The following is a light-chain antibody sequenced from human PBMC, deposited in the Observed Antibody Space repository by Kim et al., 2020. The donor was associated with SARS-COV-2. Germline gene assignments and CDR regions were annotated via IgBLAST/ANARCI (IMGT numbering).Light chain of an antibody. J-gene: IGKJ5*01. CDR3: LQHRTYPIT. Sequence: ASVGDRVTITCRASQDIVNDLGWYQQNPGRAPKRLIYGASNLQSGVPSRFSGSGSETEFTLTINSLQPEDFATYFCLQHRTYPITFGQGTRPEIK. CDR2: GAS. CDR1: QDIVND. V-gene: IGKV1-17*01.